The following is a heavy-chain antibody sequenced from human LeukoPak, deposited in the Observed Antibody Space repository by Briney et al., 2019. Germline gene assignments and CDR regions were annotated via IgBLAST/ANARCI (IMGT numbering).Heavy chain of an antibody. CDR3: ARGDDSSGYYDYYYGMDV. D-gene: IGHD3-22*01. CDR2: INPSGGST. CDR1: GYTFTSYY. J-gene: IGHJ6*02. V-gene: IGHV1-46*01. Sequence: ASVKVACKASGYTFTSYYMHWVRQAPGQGLEWMGIINPSGGSTSYAQKFQGRVTMTRDTSTSTVYMELSSLRPEDTAVYYCARGDDSSGYYDYYYGMDVWGQGTTVTVSS.